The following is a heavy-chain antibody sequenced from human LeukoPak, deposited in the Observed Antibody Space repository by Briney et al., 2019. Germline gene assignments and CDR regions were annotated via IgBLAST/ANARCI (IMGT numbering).Heavy chain of an antibody. V-gene: IGHV3-30*14. Sequence: QAGGSLSLSCEASGFTFSTYPMHWVRQAPDKGLEWVAMISHHGSNEYYADSVKGRFTISRDNSKNTVYLQMNNPRVGDTAIYYCARAHDTTGYYHYFDSWGQGTLVTVSS. CDR3: ARAHDTTGYYHYFDS. CDR1: GFTFSTYP. J-gene: IGHJ4*02. CDR2: ISHHGSNE. D-gene: IGHD3-9*01.